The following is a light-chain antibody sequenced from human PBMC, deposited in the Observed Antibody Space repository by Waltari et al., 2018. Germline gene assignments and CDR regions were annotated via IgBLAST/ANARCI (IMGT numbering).Light chain of an antibody. CDR2: GNN. J-gene: IGLJ3*02. CDR3: AAWDDSLNAWV. Sequence: QSVLTQPPSASGTPGQGVPISCSGSSSNSGTNPVNWYQQLPGTAPKLLINGNNQRPSGVPDRFSGSKSGTSASLAISGLQSEDEADYYCAAWDDSLNAWVFGGGTKLTVL. CDR1: SSNSGTNP. V-gene: IGLV1-44*01.